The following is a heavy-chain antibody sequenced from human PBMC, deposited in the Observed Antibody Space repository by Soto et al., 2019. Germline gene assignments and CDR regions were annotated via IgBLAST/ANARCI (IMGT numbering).Heavy chain of an antibody. Sequence: PSETLSLTCAVSGGSISSGGYSWSWIRQPPGKGLEWIGYIYHSGNTYYNPSLKSRVTISVDRSKNQFSLKLSSVTAADTAVYYCARLVVPAAIGDVWFDPWGQGTLVTVSS. D-gene: IGHD2-2*01. J-gene: IGHJ5*02. CDR3: ARLVVPAAIGDVWFDP. V-gene: IGHV4-30-2*01. CDR1: GGSISSGGYS. CDR2: IYHSGNT.